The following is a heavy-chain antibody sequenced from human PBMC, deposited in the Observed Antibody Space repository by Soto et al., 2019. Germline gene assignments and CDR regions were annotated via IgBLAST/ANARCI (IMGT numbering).Heavy chain of an antibody. D-gene: IGHD3-9*01. V-gene: IGHV4-39*06. CDR2: IYYSGST. Sequence: SETLSLTCTVSGGSIRSTSYYWGWIRQAPGKGLEWIGSIYYSGSTYYDPSLKSRLTITKDTSKNQVVLTMTNMDPVDTATYYCAHSEGNILTAPFDPWGQGTLVTVSS. J-gene: IGHJ5*02. CDR3: AHSEGNILTAPFDP. CDR1: GGSIRSTSYY.